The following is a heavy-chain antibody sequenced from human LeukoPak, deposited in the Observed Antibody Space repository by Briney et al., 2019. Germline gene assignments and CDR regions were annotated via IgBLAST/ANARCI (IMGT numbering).Heavy chain of an antibody. Sequence: SETLSLTCTVSGGSISRGTYYWSWIRQPAGKGLEWIGRIYTTGDTNYNPSLKSRVTISVDTSKNRFSLMLSSVTAADTAVYYCARLWSTYCSGGSCPHQPNYWGQGTLVTVSS. CDR2: IYTTGDT. CDR1: GGSISRGTYY. J-gene: IGHJ4*02. CDR3: ARLWSTYCSGGSCPHQPNY. D-gene: IGHD2-15*01. V-gene: IGHV4-61*02.